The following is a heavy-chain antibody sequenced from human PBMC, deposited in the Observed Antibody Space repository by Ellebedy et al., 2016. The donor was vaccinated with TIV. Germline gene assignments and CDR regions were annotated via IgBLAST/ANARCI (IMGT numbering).Heavy chain of an antibody. CDR3: AREGKSETYRGWFDP. V-gene: IGHV3-30*03. Sequence: PGGSLRLSCAASGFTFSSYGMHWVRQAPGKGLEWVAVISYDGSNKYYADSVKGRFTISRDNSKRTLYLQMNSLRAEDTAIYYCAREGKSETYRGWFDPWGQGTLVTVSS. CDR1: GFTFSSYG. CDR2: ISYDGSNK. D-gene: IGHD4-11*01. J-gene: IGHJ5*02.